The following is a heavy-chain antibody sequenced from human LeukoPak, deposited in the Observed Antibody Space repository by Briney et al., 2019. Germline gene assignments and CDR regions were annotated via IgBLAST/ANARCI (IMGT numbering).Heavy chain of an antibody. Sequence: ASVKVSCKASGYTFTSYGISWVRQAPGQGLEWMGWISAYNGNTNYAQKLQGRVTITTDTSTSTAYMELRSLRSDDTAVYYCAKALWEGYFDYWGQGTLVTVSS. CDR3: AKALWEGYFDY. J-gene: IGHJ4*02. CDR1: GYTFTSYG. V-gene: IGHV1-18*01. D-gene: IGHD1-26*01. CDR2: ISAYNGNT.